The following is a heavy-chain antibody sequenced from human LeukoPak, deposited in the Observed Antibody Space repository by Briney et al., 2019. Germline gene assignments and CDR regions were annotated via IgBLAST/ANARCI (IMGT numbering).Heavy chain of an antibody. D-gene: IGHD2-21*01. CDR3: ARVSGPIYSAADQPT. CDR1: GGSFSGYC. V-gene: IGHV4-34*01. J-gene: IGHJ5*02. CDR2: INHSGST. Sequence: SETLSLTCAVYGGSFSGYCWSWIRQPPGKGLEWIGEINHSGSTNYNPSLKSRVTISVDTSKNQFSLKLSSVTAADTAVYYCARVSGPIYSAADQPTWGQGTLVTVSS.